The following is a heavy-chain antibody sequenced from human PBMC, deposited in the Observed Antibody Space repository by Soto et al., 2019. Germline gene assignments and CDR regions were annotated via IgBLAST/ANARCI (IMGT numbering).Heavy chain of an antibody. CDR2: IYYAGTT. CDR1: NGSISPNY. J-gene: IGHJ1*01. V-gene: IGHV4-59*08. Sequence: SETLSLTCTVSNGSISPNYWSWIRQPPGKGLEWIGYIYYAGTTTYNPSLQSRVSISVDTSKNEVSLKLTSVTAADTAVYFCVRLGAYYQAMDSWGQGTLVTVSS. D-gene: IGHD3-22*01. CDR3: VRLGAYYQAMDS.